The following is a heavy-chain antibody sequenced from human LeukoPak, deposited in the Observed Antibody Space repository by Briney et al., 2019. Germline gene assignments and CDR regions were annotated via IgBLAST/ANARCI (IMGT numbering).Heavy chain of an antibody. CDR2: ISSSGSTI. CDR1: GFTFSSYE. V-gene: IGHV3-48*03. CDR3: ARDTVGFFDY. J-gene: IGHJ4*02. D-gene: IGHD4-17*01. Sequence: GGSLRLSCAASGFTFSSYEMNWVRQAPGKGLEWVSYISSSGSTIYYADSVKGRFTISRDNVKNSLYLQMNSLRAEDTAVYYCARDTVGFFDYWGQGTLVTVSS.